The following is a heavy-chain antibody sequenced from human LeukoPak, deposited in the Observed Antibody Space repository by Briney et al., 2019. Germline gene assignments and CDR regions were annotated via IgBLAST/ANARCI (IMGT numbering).Heavy chain of an antibody. CDR2: FDPEDGET. CDR1: GYTLTELS. D-gene: IGHD3-22*01. J-gene: IGHJ4*02. Sequence: ASVKVSCKVSGYTLTELSMHWVRQAPGKGLEWMGGFDPEDGETIYAQKFQGRVTMTEDTSTDTAYMELSSLRSEDTAVYYCATRQLHYYDSSGYYYVFDYWGQGTLVTVSS. V-gene: IGHV1-24*01. CDR3: ATRQLHYYDSSGYYYVFDY.